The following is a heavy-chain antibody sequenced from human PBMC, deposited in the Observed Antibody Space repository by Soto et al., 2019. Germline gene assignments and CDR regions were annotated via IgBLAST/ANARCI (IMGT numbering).Heavy chain of an antibody. D-gene: IGHD2-2*01. CDR3: AKGRREYLGVLDV. Sequence: HPGGSLRLSCAASGFTFSSYAMSWVRQAPGKGLEWVSAISGSGGSTYYAGSVKGRFTISRDNSKNTLYLQMNSLRAEDTAVYYCAKGRREYLGVLDVWGQGTTVTVSS. CDR2: ISGSGGST. CDR1: GFTFSSYA. V-gene: IGHV3-23*01. J-gene: IGHJ6*02.